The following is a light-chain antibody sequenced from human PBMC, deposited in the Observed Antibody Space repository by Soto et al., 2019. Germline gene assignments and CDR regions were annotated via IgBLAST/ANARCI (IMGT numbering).Light chain of an antibody. CDR3: QQYNSWPLT. V-gene: IGKV3D-15*01. Sequence: EIVLTQSPGTLSLSPGERATLSCRASHSVSGRYLAWYQQKPGQPPRLPIYALSTRATGIPTRFSGSGSGTEFTLTISSLQSEDFAVYYCQQYNSWPLTFGGGTKVDIK. CDR1: HSVSGRY. CDR2: ALS. J-gene: IGKJ4*01.